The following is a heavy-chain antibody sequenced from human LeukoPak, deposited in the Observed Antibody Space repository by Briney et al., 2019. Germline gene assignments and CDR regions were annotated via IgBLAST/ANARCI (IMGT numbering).Heavy chain of an antibody. CDR2: ISSSGGST. CDR1: GFTFSSYA. V-gene: IGHV3-23*01. CDR3: ARDAPRNSGSSLIY. J-gene: IGHJ4*02. D-gene: IGHD3-16*02. Sequence: GGSLRLSCAASGFTFSSYAMSWVRQAPGKGLEWVSSISSSGGSTFYADSVKGRFTVSRDNSKNTLYLQMNSLRAEDTAVYYCARDAPRNSGSSLIYWGQGTLVTVSS.